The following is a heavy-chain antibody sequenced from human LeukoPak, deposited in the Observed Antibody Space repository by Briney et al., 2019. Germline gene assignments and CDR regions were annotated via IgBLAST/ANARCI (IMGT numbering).Heavy chain of an antibody. V-gene: IGHV1-24*01. CDR1: GYTLTELS. D-gene: IGHD3-22*01. CDR2: FDPEDGET. Sequence: GASVKVSCKVSGYTLTELSMHWVRQAPGKGLEWMGGFDPEDGETIYAQKFQGRVTMTEDTSTDTAYMELSSLRSEDTAVYYCATKNSQYYYDSSGSGGYYYGMDVWGQGTTVTVSS. J-gene: IGHJ6*02. CDR3: ATKNSQYYYDSSGSGGYYYGMDV.